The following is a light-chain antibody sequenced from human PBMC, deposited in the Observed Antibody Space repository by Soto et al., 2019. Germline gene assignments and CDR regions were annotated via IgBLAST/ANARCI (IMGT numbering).Light chain of an antibody. J-gene: IGKJ5*01. CDR1: QDVNNS. Sequence: DIQMTQSPSSLSASVGDRVTITCQARQDVNNSLNWYQQKPRKAPNLLIYDVSNLGTEVPSRFSGSGSVTDFTFTISRLQPEDIGTYYCQQYHKVPVTFGQGTRLEIK. V-gene: IGKV1-33*01. CDR2: DVS. CDR3: QQYHKVPVT.